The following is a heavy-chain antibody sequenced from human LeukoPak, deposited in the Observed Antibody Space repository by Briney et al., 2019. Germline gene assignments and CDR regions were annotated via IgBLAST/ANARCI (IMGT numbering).Heavy chain of an antibody. D-gene: IGHD6-6*01. Sequence: GGSLRLSYAASGFTFSSYAMSWVRQAPGKGLEWVSAISGSGGSTSYAQTFQGRVTMTRDTSTSTVYMELSSLRSEDTAVYYCAREPDGRGQLADYWGQGTLVTVSS. J-gene: IGHJ4*02. CDR1: GFTFSSYA. CDR3: AREPDGRGQLADY. CDR2: ISGSGGST. V-gene: IGHV3-23*01.